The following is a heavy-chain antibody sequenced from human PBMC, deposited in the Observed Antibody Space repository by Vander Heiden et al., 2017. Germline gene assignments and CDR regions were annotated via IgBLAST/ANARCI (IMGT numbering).Heavy chain of an antibody. CDR3: ARAVGLGGYSYGAVGYFDY. V-gene: IGHV3-21*01. D-gene: IGHD5-18*01. J-gene: IGHJ4*02. CDR1: GFTVSSYS. CDR2: ISSSISYI. Sequence: EVQLVESGGGLVKPGGSLRLSCAASGFTVSSYSMSWGRQARGKGLEWVGTISSSISYIYYADSVKGRFTISRENAKNSRYLKMNSLRAEDTAVYYCARAVGLGGYSYGAVGYFDYWGQGTLVTVSS.